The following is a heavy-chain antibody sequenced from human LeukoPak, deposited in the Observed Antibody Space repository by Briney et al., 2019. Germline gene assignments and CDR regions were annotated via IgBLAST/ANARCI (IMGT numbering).Heavy chain of an antibody. CDR3: AREAYSSGYYYGMDV. J-gene: IGHJ6*02. CDR1: GGSFSGYY. D-gene: IGHD6-19*01. Sequence: PSVTLSLTCAVYGGSFSGYYWSWIRQPPGKGLEWIGEINHSGSTNYNPSLKSRVTISVDTSKNQLSLKLSAVTAADTAVYYCAREAYSSGYYYGMDVWGQGTTVTVSS. CDR2: INHSGST. V-gene: IGHV4-34*01.